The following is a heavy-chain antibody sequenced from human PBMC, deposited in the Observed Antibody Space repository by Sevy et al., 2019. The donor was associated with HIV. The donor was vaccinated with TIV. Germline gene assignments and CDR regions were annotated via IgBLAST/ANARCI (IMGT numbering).Heavy chain of an antibody. D-gene: IGHD1-26*01. CDR1: GFTFSSYG. CDR2: IWYDGSNK. CDR3: EREKWEAFDY. V-gene: IGHV3-33*01. J-gene: IGHJ4*02. Sequence: GGSLRLPCAASGFTFSSYGMHWVRQAPGKGLEWVAVIWYDGSNKYYADSVKGPFTTSRDNSKNTWYLQMNSLSAEDTAVYYCEREKWEAFDYWGQGALVTVSS.